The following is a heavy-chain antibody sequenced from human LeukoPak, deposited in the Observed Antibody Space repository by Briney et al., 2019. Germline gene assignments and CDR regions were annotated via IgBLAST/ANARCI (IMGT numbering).Heavy chain of an antibody. CDR2: IYYSGST. Sequence: PSETLSLTCTVSGGSISSSSYYWGWIRRPPGKGLEWIGSIYYSGSTYYNPSLKSRVTISVDTSKNQFSLKLSSVTAADTAVYYCARGSGRYYDSSGPPWGQGTLVTVSS. D-gene: IGHD3-22*01. J-gene: IGHJ5*02. CDR1: GGSISSSSYY. V-gene: IGHV4-39*01. CDR3: ARGSGRYYDSSGPP.